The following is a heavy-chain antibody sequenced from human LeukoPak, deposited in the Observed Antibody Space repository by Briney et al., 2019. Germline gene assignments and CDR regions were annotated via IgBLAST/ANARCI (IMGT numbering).Heavy chain of an antibody. Sequence: PGGSLRLSCAASGFTFSSYEMNWVRQAPGKGLEWISYISTTGDRIQYADSAKGRFTISRDNAKNSLYLQMNSLRAEDTAVYYCARDTKDYWGQGTLVTVSS. CDR3: ARDTKDY. CDR1: GFTFSSYE. D-gene: IGHD2-8*01. J-gene: IGHJ4*02. V-gene: IGHV3-48*03. CDR2: ISTTGDRI.